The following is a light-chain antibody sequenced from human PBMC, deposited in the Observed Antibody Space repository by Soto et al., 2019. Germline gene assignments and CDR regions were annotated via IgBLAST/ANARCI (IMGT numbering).Light chain of an antibody. CDR1: SSDIGGYDY. CDR3: SSYRGSNSVV. CDR2: EVN. V-gene: IGLV2-14*01. Sequence: QSALTQPASVSGSPGQSITISCTGTSSDIGGYDYVSWYQQHPGKAPKLIIFEVNDRPSGVSNRFSGSKSGNTASLTISGLQAEDEADYYCSSYRGSNSVVFGGGTKLTVL. J-gene: IGLJ2*01.